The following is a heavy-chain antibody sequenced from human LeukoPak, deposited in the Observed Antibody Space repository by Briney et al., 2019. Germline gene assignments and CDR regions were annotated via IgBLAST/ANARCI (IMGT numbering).Heavy chain of an antibody. CDR2: IYYSGST. J-gene: IGHJ3*02. CDR3: ARGETYYYDSSGYYLGAFDI. D-gene: IGHD3-22*01. CDR1: GGSISSGGYY. Sequence: SQTLSLTCTVSGGSISSGGYYWSWIRQPPGKGLEWIGYIYYSGSTYYNPSLKSRVTISVDTSKNQFSLKLSSVTAADTAVYYCARGETYYYDSSGYYLGAFDIWGQGTMVTVSS. V-gene: IGHV4-30-4*01.